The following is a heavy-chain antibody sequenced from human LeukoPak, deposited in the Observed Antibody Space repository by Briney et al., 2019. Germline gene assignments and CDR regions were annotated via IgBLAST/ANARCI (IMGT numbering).Heavy chain of an antibody. CDR1: GFTFSSYA. J-gene: IGHJ4*02. V-gene: IGHV3-23*01. D-gene: IGHD6-19*01. CDR3: AKDSIPRIAVAGNFDY. CDR2: ISGSGGST. Sequence: GGSLRLSCAASGFTFSSYAMSWVRQAPGKGLEWVSAISGSGGSTYYADSVKGRFTISRDNSKNTLYLQMNSLRAEDTAVYYCAKDSIPRIAVAGNFDYWGQGTLVTVSS.